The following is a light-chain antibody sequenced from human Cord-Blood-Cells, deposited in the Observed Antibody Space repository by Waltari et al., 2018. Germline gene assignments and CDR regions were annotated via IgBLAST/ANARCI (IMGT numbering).Light chain of an antibody. CDR2: DVS. Sequence: QSALTQPASVSGSPGQSITISCTGTSSDVGGYNYVPWYQQHPGKAPKLMIYDVSNRPSGVSNRFSGSKSGNTASLIISGLQAEDEADYYCSSYTSSSTYVFGTGTKVTVL. V-gene: IGLV2-14*01. CDR1: SSDVGGYNY. CDR3: SSYTSSSTYV. J-gene: IGLJ1*01.